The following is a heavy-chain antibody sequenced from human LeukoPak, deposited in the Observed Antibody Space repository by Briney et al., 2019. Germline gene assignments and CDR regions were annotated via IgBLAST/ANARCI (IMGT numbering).Heavy chain of an antibody. Sequence: PGGSLRLSCAASGFTFSSYAMSWVRQAPGKGLEWVSAISGSGGSTYYADSVKGRFTISRDNSKNTLYLQMNSLRAEDTAVCYCAKDRGTAMATYYYYGMDVWGQGTTVTVSS. D-gene: IGHD5-18*01. CDR3: AKDRGTAMATYYYYGMDV. V-gene: IGHV3-23*01. J-gene: IGHJ6*02. CDR2: ISGSGGST. CDR1: GFTFSSYA.